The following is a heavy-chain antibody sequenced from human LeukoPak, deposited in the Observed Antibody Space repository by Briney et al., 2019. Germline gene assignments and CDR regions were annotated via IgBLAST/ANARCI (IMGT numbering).Heavy chain of an antibody. CDR1: GGSISSYY. V-gene: IGHV4-59*01. CDR2: IYYSGST. Sequence: SETLSLTCTVSGGSISSYYWSWIRQPPGKGLEWIGYIYYSGSTNYKPSLKSRVTISVDTSKNQFSLKLSSVTAADTAVYYCARGGYYGSGNDFRFEPWGQEALVTVSS. D-gene: IGHD3-10*01. J-gene: IGHJ5*01. CDR3: ARGGYYGSGNDFRFEP.